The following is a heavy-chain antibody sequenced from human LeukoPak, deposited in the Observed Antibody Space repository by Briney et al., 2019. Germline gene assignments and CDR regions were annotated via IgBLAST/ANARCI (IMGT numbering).Heavy chain of an antibody. J-gene: IGHJ4*02. CDR1: GGSFSGYY. CDR3: ARESCSSTSCYVGY. Sequence: SETLSLTCAVYGGSFSGYYWSWLRQPPGKGLEWIGEINHSGSTNYYPSLKSRVTISVDTSKNQFSLKLSSVTAADTAVYYCARESCSSTSCYVGYWGQGTLVTVSS. D-gene: IGHD2-2*01. V-gene: IGHV4-34*01. CDR2: INHSGST.